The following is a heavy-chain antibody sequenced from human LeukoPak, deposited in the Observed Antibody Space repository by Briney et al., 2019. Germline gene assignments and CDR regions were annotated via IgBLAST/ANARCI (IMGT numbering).Heavy chain of an antibody. CDR1: GGSISSRSYY. CDR3: ARITYYYDNSDRGPMDS. J-gene: IGHJ4*02. V-gene: IGHV4-39*01. CDR2: LYYSGST. D-gene: IGHD3-22*01. Sequence: SETLALTCTVSGGSISSRSYYWGWIRQPPGKGLEWIGSLYYSGSTYYDPSLKSRVTISVDTSKNQFSLNLSYVTAADTAVYYCARITYYYDNSDRGPMDSWGQGTLVTVSS.